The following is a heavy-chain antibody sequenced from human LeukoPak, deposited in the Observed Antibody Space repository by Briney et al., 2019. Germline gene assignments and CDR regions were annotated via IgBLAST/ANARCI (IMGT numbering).Heavy chain of an antibody. CDR2: ISAYNGNT. Sequence: ASVKVSCKASGYTFTSYAMHWVRQAPGQRLEWMGWISAYNGNTNYAQKLQGRVTMTTDTSTSTAYMELRSLRSDDTAVYYCARGAIFGVVHWFDPWGQGTLVTVSS. CDR1: GYTFTSYA. J-gene: IGHJ5*02. V-gene: IGHV1-18*01. D-gene: IGHD3-3*01. CDR3: ARGAIFGVVHWFDP.